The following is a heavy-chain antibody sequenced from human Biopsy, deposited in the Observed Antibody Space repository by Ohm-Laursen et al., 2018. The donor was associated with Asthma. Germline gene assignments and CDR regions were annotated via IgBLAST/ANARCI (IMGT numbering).Heavy chain of an antibody. Sequence: ASVKVSFKISGYSLTDLSMHWVRQAPGQGLECMGGHDHEEGGTVNARRFQGRVTMTEDTSTDTAYMELSSLSSDDTAVYYCASDFPKDYVRYNFQFWGQGTLVTVSS. CDR2: HDHEEGGT. J-gene: IGHJ4*02. CDR3: ASDFPKDYVRYNFQF. D-gene: IGHD4-17*01. CDR1: GYSLTDLS. V-gene: IGHV1-24*01.